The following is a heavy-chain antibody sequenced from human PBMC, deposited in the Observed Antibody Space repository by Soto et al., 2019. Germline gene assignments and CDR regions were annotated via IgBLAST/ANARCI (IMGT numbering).Heavy chain of an antibody. D-gene: IGHD3-10*01. Sequence: ASVKVSCKTSGHTFSAHGISWVRQAPGQGLEWMGWVSGYNSKTTSAQKFQDRLTVTTDTSTATAYMELRSLRSDDTAMYYCAREYRDPRSNDGFDIWGQGTMVTVSS. J-gene: IGHJ3*02. CDR3: AREYRDPRSNDGFDI. CDR1: GHTFSAHG. CDR2: VSGYNSKT. V-gene: IGHV1-18*04.